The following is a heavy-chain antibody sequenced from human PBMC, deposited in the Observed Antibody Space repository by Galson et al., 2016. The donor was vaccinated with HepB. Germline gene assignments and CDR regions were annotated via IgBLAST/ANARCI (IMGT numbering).Heavy chain of an antibody. D-gene: IGHD2-2*01. J-gene: IGHJ4*02. CDR2: ITGRGT. Sequence: SLRLSCAASGFTFSYHVMSWVRQAPGRGLEWVSTITGRGTFYVDSVTGRFTISRDDSKDTLYLQMNSLRDDDTALYFCARGGGGSGDSCYYPDYWGRGTLVTVSS. CDR1: GFTFSYHV. V-gene: IGHV3-23*01. CDR3: ARGGGGSGDSCYYPDY.